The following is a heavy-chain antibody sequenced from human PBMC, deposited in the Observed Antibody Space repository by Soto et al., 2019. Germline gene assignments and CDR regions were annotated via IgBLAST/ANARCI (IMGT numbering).Heavy chain of an antibody. J-gene: IGHJ4*02. V-gene: IGHV4-39*01. CDR2: IYYSGST. D-gene: IGHD3-9*01. CDR1: GSSISSSSYF. Sequence: PSETLSLTCSVSGSSISSSSYFWGWIRQPPGKGLEWIGSIYYSGSTYYNPSLKSRVTVSVDTSKNQFSLKLSSVTAADTAVYYCATLTKYDILTGFYPCWGQGTLVTVSS. CDR3: ATLTKYDILTGFYPC.